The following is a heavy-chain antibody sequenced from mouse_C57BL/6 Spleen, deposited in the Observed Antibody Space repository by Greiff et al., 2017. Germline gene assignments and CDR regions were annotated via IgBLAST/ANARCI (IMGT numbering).Heavy chain of an antibody. J-gene: IGHJ3*01. CDR1: GYTFTSYW. Sequence: VQLQQSGAELVKPGASVKLSCKASGYTFTSYWMHWVKQRPGQGLEWIGMIHPNSGSTNYNEKFKSKATLTVDKSSSTAYMQLSSLTSEDSAVYYCARETPTMVTDWFAYWGQGTLVTVSA. CDR3: ARETPTMVTDWFAY. D-gene: IGHD2-9*01. CDR2: IHPNSGST. V-gene: IGHV1-64*01.